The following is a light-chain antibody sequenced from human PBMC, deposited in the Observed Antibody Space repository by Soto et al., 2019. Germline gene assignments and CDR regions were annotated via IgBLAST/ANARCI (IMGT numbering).Light chain of an antibody. J-gene: IGKJ2*01. CDR2: DIS. Sequence: DIQLPQSASSLSASVGDRVTITCQASQVITNYLNWYQQKPGKAPKLLIYDISTLEIGVPSRFGGSGSGTHFTFTITGLQPEDIATYYCQQDGNLPYTFGQGTKLEI. CDR3: QQDGNLPYT. CDR1: QVITNY. V-gene: IGKV1-33*01.